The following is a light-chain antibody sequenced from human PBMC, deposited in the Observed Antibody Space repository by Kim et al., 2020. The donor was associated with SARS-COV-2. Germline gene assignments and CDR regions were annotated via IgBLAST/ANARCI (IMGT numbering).Light chain of an antibody. V-gene: IGKV3-20*01. J-gene: IGKJ1*01. Sequence: PGEKTAPSCRASQSGSSSYLAWYQQKPGQAPRLLIYGASSRATGIPDRFSGSGSGTDFTLTISRLETEDFAVYYCQQYGSSPWTFGQGTKVDIK. CDR1: QSGSSSY. CDR3: QQYGSSPWT. CDR2: GAS.